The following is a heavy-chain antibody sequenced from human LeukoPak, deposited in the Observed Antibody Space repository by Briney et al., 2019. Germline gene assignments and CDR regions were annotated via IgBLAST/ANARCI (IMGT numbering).Heavy chain of an antibody. Sequence: GASVKVSCKASGYIFTNYYMHWVRQAPGQGLEWMGIINPSGGSTNYAQKFQGRVTMTRDTSTTTVYMELSRLRPDDTAVYYCARTTEYDFWSGYYYYYYYMDVWGKGTTVTVSS. CDR3: ARTTEYDFWSGYYYYYYYMDV. CDR2: INPSGGST. CDR1: GYIFTNYY. J-gene: IGHJ6*03. D-gene: IGHD3-3*01. V-gene: IGHV1-46*01.